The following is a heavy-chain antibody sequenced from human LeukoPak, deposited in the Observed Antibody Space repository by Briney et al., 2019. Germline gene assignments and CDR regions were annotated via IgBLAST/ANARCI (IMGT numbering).Heavy chain of an antibody. CDR3: ARDSYGDYYYGMDV. D-gene: IGHD4-17*01. Sequence: SSETLSLTCTVSGGSVSSGSYYWSWIRQPPGKGLEWIGYIYYSGSTNYNPSLKSRVTISVDTSKNQFSLKLSSVTAADTAVYYCARDSYGDYYYGMDVWGKGTTVTVSS. J-gene: IGHJ6*04. CDR1: GGSVSSGSYY. CDR2: IYYSGST. V-gene: IGHV4-61*01.